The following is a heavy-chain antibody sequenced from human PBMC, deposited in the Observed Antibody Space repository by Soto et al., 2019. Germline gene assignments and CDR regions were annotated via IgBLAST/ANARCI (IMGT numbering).Heavy chain of an antibody. CDR3: AGDKGTRSGFPVFDY. J-gene: IGHJ4*02. CDR2: IIPILGIA. D-gene: IGHD3-3*01. V-gene: IGHV1-69*04. Sequence: EQGLEWMGRIIPILGIANYAQKFQGRVTITADKSTSTAYMELSSLRSEDTAVYYCAGDKGTRSGFPVFDYWGKGTLVTGSS.